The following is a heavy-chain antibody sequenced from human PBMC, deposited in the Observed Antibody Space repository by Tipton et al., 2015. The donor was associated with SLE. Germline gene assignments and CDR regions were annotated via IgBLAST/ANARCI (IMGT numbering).Heavy chain of an antibody. V-gene: IGHV4-59*01. D-gene: IGHD3-10*01. J-gene: IGHJ3*02. CDR3: ARDGKYYYGSGSSGAFDI. Sequence: LRLSCTVSGGSISSYYWSWIRQPPGKGLEWIGYIYYSGNTNYNPSLKSRVTISVDTSKNQFSLKLSSVTAADTAVYYCARDGKYYYGSGSSGAFDIWGQGTMVTVSS. CDR2: IYYSGNT. CDR1: GGSISSYY.